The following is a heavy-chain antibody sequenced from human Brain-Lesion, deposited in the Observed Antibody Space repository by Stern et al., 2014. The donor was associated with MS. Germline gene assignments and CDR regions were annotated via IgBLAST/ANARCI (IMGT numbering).Heavy chain of an antibody. CDR3: ARGRVVPGFQYYATDV. J-gene: IGHJ6*02. V-gene: IGHV4-61*02. CDR2: IFNSGRN. Sequence: VQLVESGPGLVKPSQTLSLSCTVSGGSISSGGYYWSWIRQPAGKGLEWIGRIFNSGRNSYNPSLKSRVTISIDTSKNQFSLRLNSMTAADTAVYYCARGRVVPGFQYYATDVWGQGTTVIVSS. D-gene: IGHD2-2*01. CDR1: GGSISSGGYY.